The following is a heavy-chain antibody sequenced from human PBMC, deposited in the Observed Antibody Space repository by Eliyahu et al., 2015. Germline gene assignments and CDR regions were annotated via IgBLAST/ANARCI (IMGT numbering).Heavy chain of an antibody. Sequence: QVQLQQWGAGLLKPSETLSLTCAVYGGSFSGYYWSWXRQPPGKGLEWIGEINHSGSTNYNPSLKSRVTISVDTSKNQFSLKLSSVTAADTAVYYCARARVATRSYYYYGMDVWGQGTTVTVSS. CDR2: INHSGST. CDR3: ARARVATRSYYYYGMDV. D-gene: IGHD5-12*01. CDR1: GGSFSGYY. J-gene: IGHJ6*02. V-gene: IGHV4-34*01.